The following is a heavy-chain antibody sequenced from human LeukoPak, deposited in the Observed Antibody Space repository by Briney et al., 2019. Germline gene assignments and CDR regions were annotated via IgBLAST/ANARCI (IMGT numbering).Heavy chain of an antibody. J-gene: IGHJ4*02. CDR2: IRHDGSNK. D-gene: IGHD6-19*01. CDR3: AKSWGVEYSSGFYIGVDY. Sequence: PGGSLRLSCAASGFTFSNYGMHWVRQAPGKGLEWVAFIRHDGSNKYYADSVKGRCTISRDNSKKTVYLQMNSLRTEDTAVYYCAKSWGVEYSSGFYIGVDYWGQGTLVTVSS. V-gene: IGHV3-30*02. CDR1: GFTFSNYG.